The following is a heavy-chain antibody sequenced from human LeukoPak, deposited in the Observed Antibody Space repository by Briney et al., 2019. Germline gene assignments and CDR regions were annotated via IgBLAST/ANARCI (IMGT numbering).Heavy chain of an antibody. J-gene: IGHJ5*02. D-gene: IGHD6-13*01. CDR1: GFTIDDYA. CDR2: ISWNSGSI. V-gene: IGHV3-9*01. Sequence: GGSLRLSCAASGFTIDDYAMHWARQAPGKGLEWVSGISWNSGSIGYADSVKGRFTISSDNAKNSLYLQMNSLRAEDTALYYCAKALTLGSSSAFDPWGQGTLVTVSS. CDR3: AKALTLGSSSAFDP.